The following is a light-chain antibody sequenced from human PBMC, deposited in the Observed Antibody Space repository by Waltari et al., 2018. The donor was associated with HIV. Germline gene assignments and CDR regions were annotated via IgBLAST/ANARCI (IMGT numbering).Light chain of an antibody. CDR3: QQYDSLPPA. V-gene: IGKV1-33*01. CDR1: QDIKNY. CDR2: DAS. J-gene: IGKJ5*01. Sequence: DIQMTQSPSSLSASVGDRVTITCQASQDIKNYLNWYQQKPGKAPELLIYDASTLETGVPSRFSASGSGTHFTFIVSSLQPEDFATYYCQQYDSLPPAFGQGTRLDIK.